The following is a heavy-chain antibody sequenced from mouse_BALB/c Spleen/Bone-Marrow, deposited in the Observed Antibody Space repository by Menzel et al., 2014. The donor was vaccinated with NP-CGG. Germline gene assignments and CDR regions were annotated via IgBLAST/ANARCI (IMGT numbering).Heavy chain of an antibody. D-gene: IGHD2-3*01. J-gene: IGHJ1*01. Sequence: VQLQQSGAELVKPGASVKLSCKASGYTFTSYYMYWVNQRPGQGLEWIGEINPSNGGTNFNEKFKSKATLTVDKSSSTAYMQLSSLTSEDSAVYYCTRSDGYYVPHWYFDVWGAGTTVTVSS. CDR1: GYTFTSYY. CDR2: INPSNGGT. V-gene: IGHV1S81*02. CDR3: TRSDGYYVPHWYFDV.